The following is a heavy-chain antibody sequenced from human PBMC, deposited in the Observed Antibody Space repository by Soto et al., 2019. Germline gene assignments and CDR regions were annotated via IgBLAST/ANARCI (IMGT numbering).Heavy chain of an antibody. J-gene: IGHJ4*02. V-gene: IGHV3-33*04. CDR2: IWYDGSSQ. CDR1: GFTFRTYG. Sequence: QVQMVESGGGVVQSGGSLRLSCAASGFTFRTYGMHWVRQAPGKGLEWVAIIWYDGSSQFYADSVKGRLTISRDNSKNSLYLQMDSLRAEDTAIDYAARQDGRVLDRWGQGAVVTVS. D-gene: IGHD1-26*01. CDR3: ARQDGRVLDR.